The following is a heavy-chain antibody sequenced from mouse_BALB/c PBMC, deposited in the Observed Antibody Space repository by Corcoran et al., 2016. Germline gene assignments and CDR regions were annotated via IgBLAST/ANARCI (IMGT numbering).Heavy chain of an antibody. V-gene: IGHV1-26*01. Sequence: EVQLQPSGPELVKPGASVTMSCKASGYTFTEYYMKWVKQSHGKSLAGIGDINPNNGGTSYNQKFKGNATLTVDKSSSTAYMQLNSLTSEDSAVYYCARNYYGSSYFDYWGQGTTLAVSS. CDR2: INPNNGGT. CDR1: GYTFTEYY. D-gene: IGHD1-1*01. J-gene: IGHJ2*01. CDR3: ARNYYGSSYFDY.